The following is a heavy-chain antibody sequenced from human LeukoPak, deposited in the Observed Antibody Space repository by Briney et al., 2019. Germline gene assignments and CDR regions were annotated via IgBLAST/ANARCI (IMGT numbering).Heavy chain of an antibody. CDR3: ASGRQLGY. J-gene: IGHJ4*02. V-gene: IGHV3-7*01. D-gene: IGHD6-13*01. Sequence: GGSLRLSCAASGFTFSNYWMGWVRQAPGKGLEWVANIKEDGSEKYYMDSVKGRFTISRDNARNSLYLQMNSLRAEDTAVYYCASGRQLGYWGQGTLVTVSS. CDR2: IKEDGSEK. CDR1: GFTFSNYW.